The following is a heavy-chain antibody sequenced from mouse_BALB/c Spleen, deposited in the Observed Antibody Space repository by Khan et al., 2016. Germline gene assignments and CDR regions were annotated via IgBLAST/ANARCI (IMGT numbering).Heavy chain of an antibody. CDR1: GYTFTNYG. D-gene: IGHD2-3*01. CDR2: INTYTGEP. V-gene: IGHV9-3-1*01. Sequence: QIQLVQSGPELKKPGETVKISCKAPGYTFTNYGMNWVKQAPGKGLKWMGWINTYTGEPTYADDFKGRFAFSLETSASTAYLQINNLKNEDTATYFCASIYAGYYVGLYYAMDYWGQGTSVTVSS. J-gene: IGHJ4*01. CDR3: ASIYAGYYVGLYYAMDY.